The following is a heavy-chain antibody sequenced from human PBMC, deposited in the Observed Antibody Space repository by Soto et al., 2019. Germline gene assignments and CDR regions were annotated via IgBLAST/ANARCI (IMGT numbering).Heavy chain of an antibody. V-gene: IGHV1-69*01. CDR3: ARDTALAQAFDV. Sequence: QVHLVQSGAEVKNPGSSVKVSCKASGGTFGTSAINWVRQAPGQGLEWMGGIIPIVATTHYAQNFQGRVSITADDSTTTAYMDLSSLRSDATAMYFCARDTALAQAFDVWGQGTMVTVSS. J-gene: IGHJ3*01. CDR2: IIPIVATT. CDR1: GGTFGTSA. D-gene: IGHD2-21*02.